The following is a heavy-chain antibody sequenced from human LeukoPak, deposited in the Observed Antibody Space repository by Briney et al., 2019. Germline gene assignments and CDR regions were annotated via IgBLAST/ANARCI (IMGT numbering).Heavy chain of an antibody. CDR3: ARQRRLELPDY. D-gene: IGHD3-16*01. Sequence: SETLSLTCTASGCSISSSTYYWVWIRQPPGKGLDWIGSISYSGKLYYNPSLKSRVTISVDTSKNQFTLKLSSVTAADTAVYYCARQRRLELPDYWGQGTLVTVSS. V-gene: IGHV4-39*01. CDR1: GCSISSSTYY. J-gene: IGHJ4*02. CDR2: ISYSGKL.